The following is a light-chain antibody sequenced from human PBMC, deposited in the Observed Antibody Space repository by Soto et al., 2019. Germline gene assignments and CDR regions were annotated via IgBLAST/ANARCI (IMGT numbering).Light chain of an antibody. CDR1: QTLSKW. J-gene: IGKJ1*01. CDR3: QQSSNYFWT. V-gene: IGKV1-5*03. CDR2: KAS. Sequence: DIQMTQSPSTLSASVGDRVTITCRASQTLSKWLAWYQQKPERPPKLLIYKASTLQSGVPSRFSGSGSGTEFTLTISSLQPDDFATYYCQQSSNYFWTFGQGTKVEIK.